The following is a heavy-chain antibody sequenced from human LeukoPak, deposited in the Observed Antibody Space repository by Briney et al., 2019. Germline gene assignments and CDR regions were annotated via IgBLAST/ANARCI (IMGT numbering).Heavy chain of an antibody. Sequence: AETLSLTCAVSGYSISSGYYWAWIRPPPGKGLEWLESIYRSGSTKYNASLKSRVTVSVDTSKNKLYLKLNSVTAADTAVYYCSKVGRELAQRFDYWGQGTMVTVSS. J-gene: IGHJ4*02. V-gene: IGHV4-38-2*01. CDR2: IYRSGST. CDR1: GYSISSGYY. D-gene: IGHD1-26*01. CDR3: SKVGRELAQRFDY.